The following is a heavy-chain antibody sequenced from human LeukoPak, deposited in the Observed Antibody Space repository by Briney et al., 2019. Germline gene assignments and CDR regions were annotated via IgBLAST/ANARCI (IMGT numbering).Heavy chain of an antibody. Sequence: GGSLRLSCAASGFTFSSYAMSWVRQAPGKGLEWVSAISGSGGSTYYADSVKGRFTISRDNSKNTLYLQMNSLRAEETAVYYCAKGRYSNYELVPFDPWGQGTLVTVSS. J-gene: IGHJ5*02. CDR2: ISGSGGST. V-gene: IGHV3-23*01. CDR3: AKGRYSNYELVPFDP. D-gene: IGHD4-11*01. CDR1: GFTFSSYA.